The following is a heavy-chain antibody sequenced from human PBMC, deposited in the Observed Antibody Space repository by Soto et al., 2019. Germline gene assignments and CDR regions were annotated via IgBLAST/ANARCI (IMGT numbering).Heavy chain of an antibody. Sequence: SETLSLTCAVYGGSFSGYYWSWIRQPPGKGLEWIGEINHSGSTNYNPSLKSRVTISVDTSKNQFSLKLSSVTAADTAVYYCASGQAADSSGYYYGMDVWGQGTTVTVSS. V-gene: IGHV4-34*01. D-gene: IGHD3-22*01. CDR3: ASGQAADSSGYYYGMDV. CDR2: INHSGST. CDR1: GGSFSGYY. J-gene: IGHJ6*02.